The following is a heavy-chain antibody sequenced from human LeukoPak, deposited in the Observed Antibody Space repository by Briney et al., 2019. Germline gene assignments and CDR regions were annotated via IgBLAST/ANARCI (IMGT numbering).Heavy chain of an antibody. Sequence: GGSLRLSCAASGFTVSSNYMSWVRQAPGKGLEWVSVIYSGGSTYYADSVKGRFTISRDNSKNTLYLQMNSLRAEDTAVYYCAREPEWFGELRGAFDIWGQGTMVTVSS. CDR3: AREPEWFGELRGAFDI. CDR2: IYSGGST. J-gene: IGHJ3*02. CDR1: GFTVSSNY. V-gene: IGHV3-66*01. D-gene: IGHD3-10*01.